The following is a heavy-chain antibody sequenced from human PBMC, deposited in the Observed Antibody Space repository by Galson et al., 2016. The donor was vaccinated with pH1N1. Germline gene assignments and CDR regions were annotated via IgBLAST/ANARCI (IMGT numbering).Heavy chain of an antibody. CDR2: IYPGDSDT. CDR1: GYSFTGYW. Sequence: QSGAEVKKPGESLKISCTGSGYSFTGYWIAWVRQMPGKGLEWMGVIYPGDSDTRYGPSFQGQVIISADKSITTAYLPWSSLRASDTAIYYCAIYREGYKITGSFLSWGQGTLVTVSS. CDR3: AIYREGYKITGSFLS. V-gene: IGHV5-51*01. J-gene: IGHJ5*02. D-gene: IGHD5-24*01.